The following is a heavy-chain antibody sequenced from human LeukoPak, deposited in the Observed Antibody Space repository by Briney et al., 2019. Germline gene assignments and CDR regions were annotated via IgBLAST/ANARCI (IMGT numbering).Heavy chain of an antibody. CDR1: GFTFSNAW. CDR3: AVGRDGYNPYFDY. V-gene: IGHV3-15*07. D-gene: IGHD5-24*01. J-gene: IGHJ4*02. CDR2: IKSKTDGGTT. Sequence: GGSLRLSCAASGFTFSNAWMNWVRQAPGKGLEWVGRIKSKTDGGTTDYAAPVKGRFTISRDDSKNTLYLQMNSLKTEDTAAYYCAVGRDGYNPYFDYWGQGTLVTVSS.